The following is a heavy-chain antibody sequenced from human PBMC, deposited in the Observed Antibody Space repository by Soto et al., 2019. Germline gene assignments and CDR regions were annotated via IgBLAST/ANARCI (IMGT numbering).Heavy chain of an antibody. CDR3: ARDTYFYGSGSYGP. CDR2: ISSSSSYI. Sequence: EVQLVESGGGLVKPGGSLRLSCAASGFTFSSYSMNWVRQAPGKGLEWVSSISSSSSYIYYADSVKGRFTISRDNAKNSLFLQMNSLRAEDTAVYYCARDTYFYGSGSYGPWGQGTLVTVSS. J-gene: IGHJ5*02. D-gene: IGHD3-10*01. CDR1: GFTFSSYS. V-gene: IGHV3-21*01.